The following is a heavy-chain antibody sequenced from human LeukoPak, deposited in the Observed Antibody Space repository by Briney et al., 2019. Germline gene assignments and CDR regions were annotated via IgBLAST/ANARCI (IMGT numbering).Heavy chain of an antibody. CDR1: GFTVSSNY. CDR2: IYSGGST. J-gene: IGHJ4*02. CDR3: ARDPVAGGDDFDY. D-gene: IGHD6-19*01. Sequence: PGGSLRLSCAASGFTVSSNYMSWVRQAPGKGLEWVSVIYSGGSTYYADSVKGRFTISRDNSKNTLYLQMNSLRAEDTAVYYCARDPVAGGDDFDYWGQGTQVTVSS. V-gene: IGHV3-53*01.